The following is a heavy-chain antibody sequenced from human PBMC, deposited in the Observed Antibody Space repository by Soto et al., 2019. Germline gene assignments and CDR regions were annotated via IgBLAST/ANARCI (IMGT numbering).Heavy chain of an antibody. V-gene: IGHV3-30*18. CDR1: GFTFSSYG. CDR3: VKDRVPGAYGHYYGMDV. CDR2: ISYDGSEK. J-gene: IGHJ6*02. Sequence: PVGSLRLSCAASGFTFSSYGMHWVRQAPGKGLEWMAVISYDGSEKHYADSMKGRLTISRDNSKDTLHLQMNSLRAEDTAIYFCVKDRVPGAYGHYYGMDVWGQGTTVTVSS. D-gene: IGHD5-12*01.